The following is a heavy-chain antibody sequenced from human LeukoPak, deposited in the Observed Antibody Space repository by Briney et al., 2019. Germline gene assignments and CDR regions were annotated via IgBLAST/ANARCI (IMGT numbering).Heavy chain of an antibody. Sequence: SQTLSLTCTVSGGSISSGDYYWSRIRQPPGKGLEWIGYIYYSGSTYYNPSLKSRVTISVDTSKNQFSLKLSSVTAADTAVYYCARASYYYYGMDVWGQGTTVTVSS. CDR3: ARASYYYYGMDV. CDR1: GGSISSGDYY. V-gene: IGHV4-30-4*01. CDR2: IYYSGST. J-gene: IGHJ6*02.